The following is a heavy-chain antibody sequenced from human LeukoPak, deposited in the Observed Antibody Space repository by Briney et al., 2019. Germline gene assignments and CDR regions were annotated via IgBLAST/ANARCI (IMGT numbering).Heavy chain of an antibody. CDR1: GFTFSSYG. CDR3: ARSDQAGYFDWLLSLNYGYYYMDV. D-gene: IGHD3-9*01. J-gene: IGHJ6*03. V-gene: IGHV3-23*01. Sequence: PGGSLRLSCAASGFTFSSYGMSWVRQAPGKGLEWVSAISGSGGSTYYADSVKGRFTISRDNSKNTLYLQMNSLRAEDTAVYYCARSDQAGYFDWLLSLNYGYYYMDVWGKGTTVTVSS. CDR2: ISGSGGST.